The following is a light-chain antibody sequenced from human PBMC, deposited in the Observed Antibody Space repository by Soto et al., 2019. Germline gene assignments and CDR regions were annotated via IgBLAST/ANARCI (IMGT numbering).Light chain of an antibody. Sequence: EVVLTQSPGTLSLSPGERATLSCRASQSVRSSNLAWYQQKPGQAPRLLIYGASSRAPGIADRFSGRGSGTDFTLTISRLEPEDFAVYYCQQYGTSVWTFCQGTKVEIE. J-gene: IGKJ1*01. CDR3: QQYGTSVWT. V-gene: IGKV3-20*01. CDR1: QSVRSSN. CDR2: GAS.